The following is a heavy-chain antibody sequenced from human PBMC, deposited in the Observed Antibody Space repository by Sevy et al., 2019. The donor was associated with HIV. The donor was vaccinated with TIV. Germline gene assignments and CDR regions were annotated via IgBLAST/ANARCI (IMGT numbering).Heavy chain of an antibody. V-gene: IGHV3-30-3*01. CDR3: ARADYGDYSGEFDY. CDR2: ISYDGSNK. D-gene: IGHD4-17*01. CDR1: GITFSSHA. J-gene: IGHJ4*02. Sequence: GGFLRLSCAASGITFSSHAMHWVRQAPGKGLEWVTIISYDGSNKYYADSVKGRFTISIDNSKNTLYLQMNSLRAEDTAVYYCARADYGDYSGEFDYWGQGTLVTVSS.